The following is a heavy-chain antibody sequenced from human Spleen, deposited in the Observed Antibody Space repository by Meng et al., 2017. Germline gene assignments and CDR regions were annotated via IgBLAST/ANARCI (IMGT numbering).Heavy chain of an antibody. J-gene: IGHJ4*02. D-gene: IGHD1-26*01. Sequence: SVKVSCKASGGSFSSYAFSWVRQAPEQGLEWMGRIIPIFGTTYYAQKFQGRVTLTADESTSTAYMELSSLRSEDTAVYYCARGGNGALSIVGVTRSFDYWGQGTLVTVSS. CDR1: GGSFSSYA. V-gene: IGHV1-69*13. CDR2: IIPIFGTT. CDR3: ARGGNGALSIVGVTRSFDY.